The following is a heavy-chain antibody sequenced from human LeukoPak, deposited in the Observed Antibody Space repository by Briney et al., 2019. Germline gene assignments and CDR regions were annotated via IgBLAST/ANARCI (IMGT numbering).Heavy chain of an antibody. CDR1: GFTFDDYA. V-gene: IGHV3-9*01. CDR3: ARDGNYYDSSGYFGPDAFDI. CDR2: ISWNSGSI. Sequence: GGSLRLSCAASGFTFDDYAMHWVRQAPGKGLEWVSGISWNSGSIGYADSVKGRFTISRDNAKNSLYLQMNSLRAEDTAVYYCARDGNYYDSSGYFGPDAFDIWGQGTMVTVSS. D-gene: IGHD3-22*01. J-gene: IGHJ3*02.